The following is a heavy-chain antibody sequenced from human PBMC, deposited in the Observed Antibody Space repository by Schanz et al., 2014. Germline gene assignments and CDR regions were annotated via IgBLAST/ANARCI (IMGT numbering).Heavy chain of an antibody. CDR3: ARKVVATIGGYYDN. CDR2: MNESHSTI. CDR1: GFSFSRYS. J-gene: IGHJ4*02. V-gene: IGHV3-23*01. Sequence: EVQLLESGGGLIQPGGSLRLSCAASGFSFSRYSMNWVRQAPGKGLEWVSAMNESHSTIYYADSVRGRFTISRDNAENTLYLQMNSLRAEDTAVYYCARKVVATIGGYYDNWGQGTLVIVSS. D-gene: IGHD5-12*01.